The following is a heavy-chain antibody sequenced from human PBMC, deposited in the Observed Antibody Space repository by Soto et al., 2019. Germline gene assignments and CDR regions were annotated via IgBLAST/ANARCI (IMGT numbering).Heavy chain of an antibody. CDR2: ISGSGDRT. D-gene: IGHD3-22*01. Sequence: EVQLLESGGGLVQPGVSLRLSCAASGITISNYPMSWVRQSPGKGLDWVSGISGSGDRTYYADSAKGRFTISKDISRNSLSLQLDSLGVEDTAVYFCVKDDGGYPSTAPHWGQGTLGTVSS. CDR1: GITISNYP. V-gene: IGHV3-23*01. J-gene: IGHJ4*02. CDR3: VKDDGGYPSTAPH.